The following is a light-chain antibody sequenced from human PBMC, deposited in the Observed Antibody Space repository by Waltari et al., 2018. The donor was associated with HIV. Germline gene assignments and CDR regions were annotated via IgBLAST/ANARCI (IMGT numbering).Light chain of an antibody. V-gene: IGKV1-5*03. J-gene: IGKJ3*01. CDR2: KAA. Sequence: DIQITQSNSTLSASVGGRVAISCWPSQFNNNWLAWYQQKPGQAPKLLIYKAATLESGLPSTFSVGGSGTDFTLSISSRQPDDFATYFCQQYHSYSSFGPGTIVDMK. CDR3: QQYHSYSS. CDR1: QFNNNW.